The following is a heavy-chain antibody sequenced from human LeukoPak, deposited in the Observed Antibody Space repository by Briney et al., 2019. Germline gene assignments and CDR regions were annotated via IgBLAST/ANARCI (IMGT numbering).Heavy chain of an antibody. CDR3: ATVSLTGTDAFDI. D-gene: IGHD3-9*01. CDR1: GYTLTELS. V-gene: IGHV1-24*01. Sequence: ASVKVSCKVSGYTLTELSMHWVRQAPGKGLEWMGGFDPEDGETIYARKFQGRVTMTEDTSTDTAYMELSSLRSEDTAVYYCATVSLTGTDAFDIWGQGTMVTVSS. J-gene: IGHJ3*02. CDR2: FDPEDGET.